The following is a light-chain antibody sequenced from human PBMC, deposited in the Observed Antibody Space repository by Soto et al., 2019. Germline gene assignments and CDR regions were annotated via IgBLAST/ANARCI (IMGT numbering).Light chain of an antibody. J-gene: IGKJ5*01. CDR2: GAS. CDR1: QSVSIN. CDR3: QTYDNWPL. V-gene: IGKV3D-15*01. Sequence: EIVIAQSPGTLSVSPVDRAILSCRASQSVSINLAWYQQKPGQAPRLLIYGASTRATGIPARFSGSGSGTEFTLTISSLQSEDFAVYYCQTYDNWPLFGQGTRLEI.